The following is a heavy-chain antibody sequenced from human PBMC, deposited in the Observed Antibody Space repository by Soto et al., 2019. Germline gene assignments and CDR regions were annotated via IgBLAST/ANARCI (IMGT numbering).Heavy chain of an antibody. CDR2: INPNSGGT. V-gene: IGHV1-2*04. CDR3: ARGGAVVVPAAISSIGTYFDY. Sequence: GASVKVSCKASGYTFTGYYMHWVRQAPGQGLEWMGWINPNSGGTNYAQKFQGWVTMTRDTSISTAYMELSRLRSDDTAVYYCARGGAVVVPAAISSIGTYFDYWGQGTLVTVSS. CDR1: GYTFTGYY. J-gene: IGHJ4*02. D-gene: IGHD2-2*01.